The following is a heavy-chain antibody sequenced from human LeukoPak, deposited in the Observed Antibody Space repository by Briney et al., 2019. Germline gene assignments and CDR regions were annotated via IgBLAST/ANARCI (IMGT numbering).Heavy chain of an antibody. CDR2: IKQDGSEK. D-gene: IGHD3-10*01. Sequence: PGGSLRLSCAASGFTFSSYWMSCLRQSPGKGLEWVANIKQDGSEKYYVDSVKGLFTISRDNAKNSLYLQMNSLRAEDTAMYYCARCGDGLPWDFDNWGQGTLVTVSS. J-gene: IGHJ4*02. CDR3: ARCGDGLPWDFDN. CDR1: GFTFSSYW. V-gene: IGHV3-7*01.